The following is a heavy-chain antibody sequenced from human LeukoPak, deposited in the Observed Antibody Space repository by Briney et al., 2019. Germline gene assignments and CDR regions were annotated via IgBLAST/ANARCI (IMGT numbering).Heavy chain of an antibody. CDR1: GGSISSGDYY. J-gene: IGHJ4*02. CDR3: ARDHDGYDSSGFFDS. D-gene: IGHD3-22*01. CDR2: IYYSGST. Sequence: PSETLSLTCTVSGGSISSGDYYWSWIRQSPGKGLEWIGYIYYSGSTYYNPSLKSRVTISVDTSKNQLPLKLSSVTAADTAVYYCARDHDGYDSSGFFDSWGQGTLVTVSS. V-gene: IGHV4-30-4*01.